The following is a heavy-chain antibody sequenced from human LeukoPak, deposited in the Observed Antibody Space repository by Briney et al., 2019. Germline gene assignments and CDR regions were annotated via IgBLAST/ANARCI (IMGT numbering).Heavy chain of an antibody. J-gene: IGHJ4*02. CDR3: ATNYTSVSAFDS. CDR1: GGSLNNFY. V-gene: IGHV4-4*07. Sequence: SETLSLICTVYGGSLNNFYWNWIGQPAGKGLEWIGHIYTRGSTKYNPSLKSRVTMAIDTSRNQFSLKLDSVTATHTAVYYCATNYTSVSAFDSWGQGTLVTVSS. CDR2: IYTRGST. D-gene: IGHD3-3*01.